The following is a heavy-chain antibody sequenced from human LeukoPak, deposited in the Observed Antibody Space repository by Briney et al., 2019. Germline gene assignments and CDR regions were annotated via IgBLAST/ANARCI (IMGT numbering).Heavy chain of an antibody. CDR1: GYTFTGYY. Sequence: ASVKVSCKASGYTFTGYYMHWVRQAPGQGLEWMGWINPNSGGTNSAQKFQGRVTMTRDTSIITAYMELTRLRSDDTAVYYCARGPHWDPHFDYWGQGNLVTVSS. D-gene: IGHD7-27*01. V-gene: IGHV1-2*02. CDR2: INPNSGGT. J-gene: IGHJ4*02. CDR3: ARGPHWDPHFDY.